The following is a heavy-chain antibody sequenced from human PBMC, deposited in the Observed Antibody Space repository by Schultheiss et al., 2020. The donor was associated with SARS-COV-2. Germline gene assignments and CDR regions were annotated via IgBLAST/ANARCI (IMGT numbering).Heavy chain of an antibody. D-gene: IGHD3-22*01. CDR3: ARLYYYDSDGYYYS. J-gene: IGHJ5*02. CDR2: IYPGDSDT. Sequence: GESLKISCKGSGYSFTNYWIAWVRQMPGKGLEWMGIIYPGDSDTRYSPSFQGQVTISADNSISTAYLQWSSLKASDTAMYFCARLYYYDSDGYYYSWGQGTLVTVSS. V-gene: IGHV5-51*01. CDR1: GYSFTNYW.